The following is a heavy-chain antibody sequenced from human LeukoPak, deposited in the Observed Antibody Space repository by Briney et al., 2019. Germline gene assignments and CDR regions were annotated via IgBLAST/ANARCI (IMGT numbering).Heavy chain of an antibody. CDR1: GFTFSSYA. D-gene: IGHD4-11*01. V-gene: IGHV3-23*01. CDR2: ISGSGGST. Sequence: GGSLRLSCAASGFTFSSYAMSWVRQAPAKGLEWVSAISGSGGSTYYADSVKGRFTISRDNAKNSLYLQMNSLRAEDTAVYYCARGYRGTHDYWGQGTLVTVSS. J-gene: IGHJ4*02. CDR3: ARGYRGTHDY.